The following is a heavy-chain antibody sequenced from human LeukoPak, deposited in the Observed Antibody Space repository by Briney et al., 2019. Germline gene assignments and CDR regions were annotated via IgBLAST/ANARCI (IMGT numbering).Heavy chain of an antibody. CDR2: ISGSGGST. D-gene: IGHD5-18*01. Sequence: GRSLRLSCAASGFTFSSYSMNWVRQAPGKGLEWVSAISGSGGSTYYADSVKGRFTISRDNSKNTLYLQMNSLRAEDTAVYYCAKARGTAMVKYYFDYWGQGTLVTVSS. CDR1: GFTFSSYS. CDR3: AKARGTAMVKYYFDY. J-gene: IGHJ4*02. V-gene: IGHV3-23*01.